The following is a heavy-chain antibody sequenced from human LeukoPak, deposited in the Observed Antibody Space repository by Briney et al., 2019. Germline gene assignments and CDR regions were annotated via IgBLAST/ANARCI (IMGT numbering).Heavy chain of an antibody. D-gene: IGHD3-22*01. Sequence: PGGSLRLSCAASGFTFSSYWMSWVRQAPGKGLEWVGNMNQDGSEKYYVDSVRGRFTISRDNAKNSLYLQMSSLRVEDTAVYYCAKISEYYYDSSGYSWYFQHWGQGTLVTVSS. CDR1: GFTFSSYW. J-gene: IGHJ1*01. CDR2: MNQDGSEK. CDR3: AKISEYYYDSSGYSWYFQH. V-gene: IGHV3-7*01.